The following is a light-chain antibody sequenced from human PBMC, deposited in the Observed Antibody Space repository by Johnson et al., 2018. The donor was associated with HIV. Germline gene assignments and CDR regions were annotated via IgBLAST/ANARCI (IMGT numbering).Light chain of an antibody. Sequence: QFVLTQPPSVSAAPGQKVTISCSGSSSDMGNYAVSWYQQLPGTAPKLLIYENNKRPSGIPYRFSGSKSGTSATLGITGLQPGDEADYYCGTWDSSLSAGVFGTGTKVTVL. CDR3: GTWDSSLSAGV. V-gene: IGLV1-51*02. CDR1: SSDMGNYA. CDR2: ENN. J-gene: IGLJ1*01.